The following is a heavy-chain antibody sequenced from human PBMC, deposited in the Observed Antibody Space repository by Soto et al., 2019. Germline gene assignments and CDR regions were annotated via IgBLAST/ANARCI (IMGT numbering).Heavy chain of an antibody. J-gene: IGHJ4*02. D-gene: IGHD4-17*01. V-gene: IGHV4-59*05. CDR2: IYYSGST. CDR3: ASLNGDYVSN. Sequence: GSLRLSCAASGFTFSSYSMNWVRQAPGKGLEWIGSIYYSGSTYYNPSLKSRVTISVDTSKNQFSLKLSSVTAADTAVYYCASLNGDYVSNWGQGTLVTVSS. CDR1: GFTFSSYSMN.